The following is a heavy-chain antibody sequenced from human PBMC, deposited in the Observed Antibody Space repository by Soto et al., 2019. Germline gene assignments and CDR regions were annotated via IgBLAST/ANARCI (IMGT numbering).Heavy chain of an antibody. V-gene: IGHV3-15*07. Sequence: EVQLVESGGGLVKPGGSLRLSCAGSGFTFSNVWMNWVRQAPGKGLEWVGRIKSDTDGGTIDYAAPVKGRFTISRDDSNNTLYLQMNSLKTDDTATYYCTPLALKYNSDWYPLSDWGQGTRVTVSS. CDR3: TPLALKYNSDWYPLSD. D-gene: IGHD6-19*01. CDR1: GFTFSNVW. CDR2: IKSDTDGGTI. J-gene: IGHJ4*02.